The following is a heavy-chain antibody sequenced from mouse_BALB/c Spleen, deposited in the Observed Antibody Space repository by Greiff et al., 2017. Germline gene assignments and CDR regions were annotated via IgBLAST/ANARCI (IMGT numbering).Heavy chain of an antibody. D-gene: IGHD2-1*01. CDR1: GFTFSSFG. CDR3: ARSYGNYDYAMDY. Sequence: VQLQQSGGGLVQPGGSRKLSCAASGFTFSSFGMHWVRQAPEKGLEWVAYISSGSSTIYYADTVKGRFTISRDNPKNTLFLQMTSLRSEDTAMYYCARSYGNYDYAMDYWGQGTSVTVSS. CDR2: ISSGSSTI. V-gene: IGHV5-17*02. J-gene: IGHJ4*01.